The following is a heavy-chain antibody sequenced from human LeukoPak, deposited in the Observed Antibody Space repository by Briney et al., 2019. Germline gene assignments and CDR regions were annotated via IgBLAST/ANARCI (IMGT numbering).Heavy chain of an antibody. Sequence: SETLSLTSTVSGGSISTFYWGWIRQAPGQGLEYIRYIYYSGSTNYNPSLESRVTLSVDTSQNQFSLILSSVTAADMAVYYCARGPTSYYFESWGQGTLVTVSS. V-gene: IGHV4-59*01. CDR2: IYYSGST. CDR1: GGSISTFY. CDR3: ARGPTSYYFES. J-gene: IGHJ4*02. D-gene: IGHD2-15*01.